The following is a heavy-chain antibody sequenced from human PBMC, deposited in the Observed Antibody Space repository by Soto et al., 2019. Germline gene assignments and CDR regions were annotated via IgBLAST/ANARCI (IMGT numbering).Heavy chain of an antibody. V-gene: IGHV1-69*06. Sequence: ASVKFSCKASGGTLSSYAISWVRQAPGQGLEWMGGIIPIFGTANYAQKFQGRVTITADKSTSTAYMELSSLRSEDTAVYYCARDVRSSGSYYNRFDYWGQGTLVTVSS. CDR2: IIPIFGTA. CDR3: ARDVRSSGSYYNRFDY. CDR1: GGTLSSYA. J-gene: IGHJ4*02. D-gene: IGHD3-10*01.